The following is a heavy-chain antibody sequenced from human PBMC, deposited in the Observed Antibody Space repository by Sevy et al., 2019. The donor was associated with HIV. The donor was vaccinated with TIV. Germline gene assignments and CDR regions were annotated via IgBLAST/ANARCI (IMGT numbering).Heavy chain of an antibody. J-gene: IGHJ6*02. D-gene: IGHD3-10*01. CDR3: AREGGLVDGGMDV. Sequence: ASVKVSCKASGYTFISYSISWVRQAPGQGLEWMGRISDYNGQTDYSEKFQGRVTMTTDTSTRTGYMDLRSLRADDTAVYYCAREGGLVDGGMDVWSQGTTVTVSS. V-gene: IGHV1-18*01. CDR1: GYTFISYS. CDR2: ISDYNGQT.